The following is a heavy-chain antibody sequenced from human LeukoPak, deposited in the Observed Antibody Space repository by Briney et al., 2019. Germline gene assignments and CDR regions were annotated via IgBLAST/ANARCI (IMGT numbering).Heavy chain of an antibody. CDR3: ATSLSIATTSNY. CDR1: GLNFNDHY. J-gene: IGHJ4*02. D-gene: IGHD1/OR15-1a*01. Sequence: GGSLRLSCAVSGLNFNDHYIIWIRQAPGKGLEWVSHIGSTGGAILYADSVKGRFTISRDNAKRSVCLEMNSLRVEDTAVYYCATSLSIATTSNYWGQGTLVTVSS. V-gene: IGHV3-11*01. CDR2: IGSTGGAI.